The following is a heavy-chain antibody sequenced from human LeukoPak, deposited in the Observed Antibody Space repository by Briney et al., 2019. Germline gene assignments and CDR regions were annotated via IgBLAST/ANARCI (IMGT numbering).Heavy chain of an antibody. CDR2: INSDGSST. CDR1: GFTFSSYW. J-gene: IGHJ4*02. V-gene: IGHV3-74*01. CDR3: AIYSSGWFSPGHYFDY. D-gene: IGHD6-19*01. Sequence: GGSQRLSCAASGFTFSSYWMHWVRQAPGKGLVWVSRINSDGSSTSYADSVKGRFTISRDNAKNTLYLQMNSLRAEDTAVYYCAIYSSGWFSPGHYFDYWGQGTLVTVSS.